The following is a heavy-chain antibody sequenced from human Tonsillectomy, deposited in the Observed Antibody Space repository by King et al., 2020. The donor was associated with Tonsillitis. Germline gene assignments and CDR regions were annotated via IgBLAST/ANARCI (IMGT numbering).Heavy chain of an antibody. CDR2: IYWDDDK. Sequence: QLTLKESGPALVKPTQTLTLTCTVSGFSLSASGGGVAWIRQPPGKALEWLALIYWDDDKRYSPSLKTRLTITKDTSKNQVVLIMTNMDPVDTATYYCAHRVNREYYYYMDVWGKGTTVTVSS. J-gene: IGHJ6*03. CDR1: GFSLSASGGG. V-gene: IGHV2-5*02. D-gene: IGHD3-22*01. CDR3: AHRVNREYYYYMDV.